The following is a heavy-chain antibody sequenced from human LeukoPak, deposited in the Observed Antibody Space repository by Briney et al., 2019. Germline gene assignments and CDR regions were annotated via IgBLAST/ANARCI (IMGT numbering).Heavy chain of an antibody. CDR2: IYYSGST. D-gene: IGHD5/OR15-5a*01. J-gene: IGHJ6*02. CDR1: GGSISSSSYY. CDR3: ARVASKGGMDV. V-gene: IGHV4-39*07. Sequence: PSETLSLTCTVSGGSISSSSYYWGWIRQPPGKGLEWIGSIYYSGSTYYNPSLKSRLTMLIDKSKNQFSLNLSSVTAADTAVYYCARVASKGGMDVWGQGTTVTVSS.